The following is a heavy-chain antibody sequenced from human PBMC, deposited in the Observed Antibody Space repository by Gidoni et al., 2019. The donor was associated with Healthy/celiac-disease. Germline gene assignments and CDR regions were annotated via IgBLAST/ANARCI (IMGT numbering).Heavy chain of an antibody. D-gene: IGHD2-2*01. V-gene: IGHV3-23*01. CDR3: AKDRAGGFVVVPSEDWFDP. J-gene: IGHJ5*02. Sequence: EVQLLESGGGLVQPGGSLRLSCADSGFTFSSYAMSWVRQAPGKGLEWVSAISGSCGSTYYADSVKGRFTISRDNSKNTLYLQMNSLRAEDTAVYYCAKDRAGGFVVVPSEDWFDPWGQGTLVTVSS. CDR2: ISGSCGST. CDR1: GFTFSSYA.